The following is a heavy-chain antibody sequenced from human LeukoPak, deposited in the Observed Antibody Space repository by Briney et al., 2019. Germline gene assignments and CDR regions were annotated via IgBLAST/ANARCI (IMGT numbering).Heavy chain of an antibody. CDR3: ARERASESYRKAPPFDY. CDR1: GFTLSTYW. Sequence: PGGSLRLSCAASGFTLSTYWMTWVRQAPGKGREWVANIKQVGSEQYYVDSMKGRFTISRDNAKNSLYLEMNSLRAEDTAVYYCARERASESYRKAPPFDYWGQGALVTVSS. CDR2: IKQVGSEQ. D-gene: IGHD3-10*01. V-gene: IGHV3-7*01. J-gene: IGHJ4*02.